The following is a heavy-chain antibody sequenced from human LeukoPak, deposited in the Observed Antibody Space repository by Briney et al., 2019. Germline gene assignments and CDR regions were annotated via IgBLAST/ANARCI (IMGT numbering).Heavy chain of an antibody. CDR1: GFTVSSNY. J-gene: IGHJ4*02. V-gene: IGHV3-53*01. D-gene: IGHD4/OR15-4a*01. CDR2: IYSGGST. CDR3: ARRAGAYSHPHDY. Sequence: GGSLRLSCAASGFTVSSNYMSWVRQAPGKGLEWVSIIYSGGSTFYADSVKGRFTISRDNSKNTLYLQMNSLRAEDTAVYYCARRAGAYSHPHDYWGQGTLVTVSS.